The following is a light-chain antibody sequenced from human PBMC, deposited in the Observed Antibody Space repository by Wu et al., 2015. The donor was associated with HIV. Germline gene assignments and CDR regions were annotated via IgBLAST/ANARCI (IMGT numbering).Light chain of an antibody. CDR2: DAS. Sequence: EIVLTQSPATLSLSPGERATLSCRASQSVSSYLAWYQQKPGQAPRLLIYDASNRATDIPARFSGSGSGTDFTLIISSLEPEDFALYYCQQRSNWPWTFGQGTKVEFK. V-gene: IGKV3-11*01. J-gene: IGKJ1*01. CDR3: QQRSNWPWT. CDR1: QSVSSY.